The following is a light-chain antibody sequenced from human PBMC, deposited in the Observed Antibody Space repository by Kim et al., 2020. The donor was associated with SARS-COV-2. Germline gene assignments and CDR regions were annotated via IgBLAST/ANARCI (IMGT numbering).Light chain of an antibody. CDR1: NMRVKS. Sequence: PGKTARNSCGGNNMRVKSVHWYQQKPGQAPMLVIYYDSDRPSGIPERFSGSNSGNTATLTISRVEAGDEADYYCQVCDSSSDHYVFGTGTKVTVL. V-gene: IGLV3-21*04. J-gene: IGLJ1*01. CDR2: YDS. CDR3: QVCDSSSDHYV.